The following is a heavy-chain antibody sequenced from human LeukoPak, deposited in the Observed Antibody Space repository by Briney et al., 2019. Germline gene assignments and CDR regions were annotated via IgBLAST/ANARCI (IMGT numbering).Heavy chain of an antibody. V-gene: IGHV3-48*03. CDR1: GFTFSSYE. CDR3: AKDRGWWTYFDY. Sequence: GGSLRLSCAASGFTFSSYEMNWVRQAPGKGLEWVSYISSSGSTIYYADSVKGRFTISRDNSKNTLYLQMNSLRAEDTAVYYCAKDRGWWTYFDYWGQGTLVTVSS. J-gene: IGHJ4*02. D-gene: IGHD6-19*01. CDR2: ISSSGSTI.